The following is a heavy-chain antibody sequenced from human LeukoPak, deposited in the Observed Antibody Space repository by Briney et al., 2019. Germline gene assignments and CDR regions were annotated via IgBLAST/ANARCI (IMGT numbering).Heavy chain of an antibody. J-gene: IGHJ5*02. CDR2: TYYRSTWYN. Sequence: SQTLSLTCAISGDSVSSNSVTWNWIRQSPSRGLEWLGRTYYRSTWYNDYAVSVRGRITVNPDTSKNQFSLHLNPVTPEDTAVYYCARRLTQYDCFDPWGQGILVTVSS. D-gene: IGHD2-2*01. CDR3: ARRLTQYDCFDP. V-gene: IGHV6-1*01. CDR1: GDSVSSNSVT.